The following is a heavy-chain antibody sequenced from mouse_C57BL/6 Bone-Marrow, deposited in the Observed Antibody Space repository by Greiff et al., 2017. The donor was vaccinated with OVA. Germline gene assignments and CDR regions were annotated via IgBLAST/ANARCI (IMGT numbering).Heavy chain of an antibody. D-gene: IGHD1-1*01. V-gene: IGHV5-6*01. J-gene: IGHJ1*03. CDR2: ISSGGSYT. CDR1: GFTFSSYG. Sequence: EVQLVESGGDLVKPGGSLKLSCAASGFTFSSYGMSWVRQTPDKRLEWVATISSGGSYTYYPDSVKGRFTISRDNAKNTLYLQMSSLKSEDTAMYYCARQPTVDWYFDVWGTGTTVTVSS. CDR3: ARQPTVDWYFDV.